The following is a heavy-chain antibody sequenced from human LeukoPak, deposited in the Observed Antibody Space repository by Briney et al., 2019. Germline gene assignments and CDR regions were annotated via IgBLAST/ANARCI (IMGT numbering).Heavy chain of an antibody. V-gene: IGHV3-7*01. CDR1: GFTFSSYA. CDR3: ARGGGYYDFWSGYYH. Sequence: PGGSLRLSCAASGFTFSSYAMHWDRQAPGKGLEWVANIKQDGSEKYYVDSVKGRFTISRDNAKNSLYLQMNSLRAEDTAVYYCARGGGYYDFWSGYYHWGQGTLVTVSS. D-gene: IGHD3-3*01. J-gene: IGHJ4*02. CDR2: IKQDGSEK.